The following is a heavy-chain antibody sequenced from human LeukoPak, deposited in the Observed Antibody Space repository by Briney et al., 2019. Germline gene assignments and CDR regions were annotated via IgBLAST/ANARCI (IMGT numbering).Heavy chain of an antibody. J-gene: IGHJ4*02. CDR1: GGTFSSYN. Sequence: GGSLRLSCAASGGTFSSYNMHWVRQAPGKGLKWVSSISSGGHYIYYADSVKGRFTISRDNAKNSLYLQVNSLRAEDTAVYYCARALKAFDCWGQGTLVTVSS. CDR2: ISSGGHYI. V-gene: IGHV3-21*01. CDR3: ARALKAFDC.